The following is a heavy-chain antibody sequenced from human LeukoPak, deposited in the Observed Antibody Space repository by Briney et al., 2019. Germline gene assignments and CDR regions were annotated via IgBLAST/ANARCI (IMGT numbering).Heavy chain of an antibody. D-gene: IGHD1-1*01. J-gene: IGHJ6*03. CDR1: GGSISSSSYY. CDR3: ARCIISTDRSFYSYMDV. V-gene: IGHV4-39*01. CDR2: IYYSGST. Sequence: SETLSLTCTVSGGSISSSSYYWGWIRQPPGKGLEWIGSIYYSGSTYYNPSLKSRVTISVDTSKNQFSLKLSSVTAADTAVYYCARCIISTDRSFYSYMDVWGRGTTVTVSS.